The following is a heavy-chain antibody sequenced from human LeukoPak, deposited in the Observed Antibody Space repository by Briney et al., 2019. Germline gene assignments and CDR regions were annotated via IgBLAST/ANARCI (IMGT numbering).Heavy chain of an antibody. Sequence: GGSLRLSCAASGFTFSSYAMSWVRQAPGKGLEWVSAISGSGGSTYYAGSVKGRFTISRDNSKNTLYLQMSSLRAEDTAVYYCAKGVSDSGYPNWFDPWGQGTLVTVSS. CDR3: AKGVSDSGYPNWFDP. D-gene: IGHD5-12*01. V-gene: IGHV3-23*01. CDR2: ISGSGGST. CDR1: GFTFSSYA. J-gene: IGHJ5*02.